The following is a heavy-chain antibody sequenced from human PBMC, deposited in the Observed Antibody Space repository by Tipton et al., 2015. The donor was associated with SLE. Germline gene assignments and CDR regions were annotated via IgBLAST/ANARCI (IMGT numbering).Heavy chain of an antibody. J-gene: IGHJ3*02. V-gene: IGHV4-38-2*01. Sequence: TLSLTCAVSGYSISSGYYWGWIRQPPGKGLEWIGSIYYSGSTYYNPSLKSRVTISVDTSKNQFSLKLSSVTAADTAVYYCARRNGEALDAFDIWGQGTMVTVSS. CDR1: GYSISSGYY. CDR3: ARRNGEALDAFDI. D-gene: IGHD4-17*01. CDR2: IYYSGST.